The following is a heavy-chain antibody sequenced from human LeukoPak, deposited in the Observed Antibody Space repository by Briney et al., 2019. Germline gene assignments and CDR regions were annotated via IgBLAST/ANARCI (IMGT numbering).Heavy chain of an antibody. CDR1: GFTFTTHW. J-gene: IGHJ3*02. CDR3: AKDHQADAFDI. V-gene: IGHV3-7*01. CDR2: IKQDGSDK. Sequence: GGSLRLSCATSGFTFTTHWMGWVRQAPGKGLEWVANIKQDGSDKKYVKSVKGRFTISRDNSKNTLYLQMNSLRAEDTAVYYCAKDHQADAFDIWGQGTMVIVSS.